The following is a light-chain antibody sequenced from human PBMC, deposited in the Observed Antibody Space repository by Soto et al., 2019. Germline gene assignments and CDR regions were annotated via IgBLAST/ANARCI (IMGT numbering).Light chain of an antibody. CDR2: GAS. J-gene: IGKJ5*01. Sequence: EIVMTQSPATLSVSPGERATLSCRASQSVSSNLAWYQQKPGQAPRLLIYGASTRATGIPARFSGSGSATEFTLTISSLQSEDFAVYYCQQYNSWPPGITFGQGTRLEIK. V-gene: IGKV3D-15*01. CDR3: QQYNSWPPGIT. CDR1: QSVSSN.